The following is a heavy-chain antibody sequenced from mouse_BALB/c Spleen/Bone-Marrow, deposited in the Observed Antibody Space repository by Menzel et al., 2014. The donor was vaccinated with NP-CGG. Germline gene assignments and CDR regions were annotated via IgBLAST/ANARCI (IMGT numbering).Heavy chain of an antibody. Sequence: VHLVESGPELVKPGASVKISCKASDYSFTSYYIHWVKQRPGQGLEWIGWIFPGSGNTKYNEKFKGKATLTADTSSSTAYMQLSSLTSEDSAVYFCVSTFDYWGQGTTLTASS. CDR1: DYSFTSYY. CDR3: VSTFDY. J-gene: IGHJ2*01. D-gene: IGHD1-1*01. V-gene: IGHV1-66*01. CDR2: IFPGSGNT.